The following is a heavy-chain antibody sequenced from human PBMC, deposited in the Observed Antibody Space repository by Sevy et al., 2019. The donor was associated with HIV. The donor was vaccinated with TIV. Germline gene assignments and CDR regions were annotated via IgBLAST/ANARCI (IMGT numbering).Heavy chain of an antibody. CDR2: IRYDGSNK. CDR1: GFTFSSYG. V-gene: IGHV3-30*02. Sequence: GGSLRLSCAASGFTFSSYGMHWVRQAPGKGLEWVAFIRYDGSNKYYADSVKGRFTISRDNSKNTLYLQMNSLRAEDTAVYYCAKDIAGFSRRGPYYYYGMDVWGQGTTVTVSS. D-gene: IGHD3-3*02. J-gene: IGHJ6*02. CDR3: AKDIAGFSRRGPYYYYGMDV.